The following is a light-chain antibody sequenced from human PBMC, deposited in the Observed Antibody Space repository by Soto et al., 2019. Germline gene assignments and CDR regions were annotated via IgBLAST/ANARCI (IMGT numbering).Light chain of an antibody. V-gene: IGKV1-39*01. CDR1: QTISRH. CDR2: AAS. Sequence: DIQMTQSPSPLSASVGDRVTITCRASQTISRHLNWYHQKPGKVPHLLIYAASTLQSGVPSRVSGTRSETDFTLTISSLQPEDIGSYNFQQCLSGQTFGHGTKV. CDR3: QQCLSGQT. J-gene: IGKJ1*01.